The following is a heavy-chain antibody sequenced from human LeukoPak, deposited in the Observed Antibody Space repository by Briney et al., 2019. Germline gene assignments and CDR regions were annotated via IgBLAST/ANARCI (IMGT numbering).Heavy chain of an antibody. CDR3: AKDLVWDY. CDR1: GFTFSSYG. J-gene: IGHJ4*02. D-gene: IGHD3-16*01. V-gene: IGHV3-30*18. CDR2: ISYDGSNK. Sequence: GGSLRLSCAASGFTFSSYGMHWVRQAPGKGLEWVAVISYDGSNKYYADSVKGRFTISRDNSKNTLYLQMNSLRAEDTAVYYCAKDLVWDYWGQGTLVTVSS.